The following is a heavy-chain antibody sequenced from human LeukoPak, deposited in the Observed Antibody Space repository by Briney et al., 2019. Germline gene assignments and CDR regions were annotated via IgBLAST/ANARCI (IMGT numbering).Heavy chain of an antibody. J-gene: IGHJ4*02. D-gene: IGHD6-19*01. V-gene: IGHV5-10-1*01. CDR2: IDPSDSYT. CDR1: GYSFTSYW. Sequence: GESLKISYKGSGYSFTSYWISWVRQMPGKGLEWMGRIDPSDSYTNYSPSFQGHVTISADKSISTAYLQWSSLKASDTAMYYCAARGVAGIAVSSADYWGQGTLVIVSS. CDR3: AARGVAGIAVSSADY.